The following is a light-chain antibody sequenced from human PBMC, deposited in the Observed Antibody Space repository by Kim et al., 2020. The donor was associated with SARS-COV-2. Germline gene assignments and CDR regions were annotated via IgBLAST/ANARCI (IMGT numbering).Light chain of an antibody. J-gene: IGKJ1*01. Sequence: APSIGDRVTITCRASQNIREFLNWYQQKPGKAPKVLIYAASNLKSGVPSRFSGGGSGTDFTLTISSLQPEDFATYYCQQSYSIWTFGQGTKVDIK. CDR2: AAS. V-gene: IGKV1-39*01. CDR1: QNIREF. CDR3: QQSYSIWT.